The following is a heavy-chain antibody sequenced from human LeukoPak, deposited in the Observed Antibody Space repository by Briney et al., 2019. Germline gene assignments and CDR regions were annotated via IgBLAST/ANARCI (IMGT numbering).Heavy chain of an antibody. CDR2: ISAYNGNT. V-gene: IGHV1-18*01. D-gene: IGHD1-26*01. Sequence: WASVKVSCKASGYTFTSYGISWVRQAPGQGLEWMGWISAYNGNTNYAQKLQGRVTMTTDTSTSTAYMELRSLRSDDTAVYYCARGHRTGPEYRYSGSRPGFDYWGQGTLVTVSS. J-gene: IGHJ4*02. CDR1: GYTFTSYG. CDR3: ARGHRTGPEYRYSGSRPGFDY.